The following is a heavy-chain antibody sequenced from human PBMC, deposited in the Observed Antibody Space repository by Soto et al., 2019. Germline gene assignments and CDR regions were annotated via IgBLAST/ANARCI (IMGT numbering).Heavy chain of an antibody. V-gene: IGHV3-23*01. D-gene: IGHD2-15*01. J-gene: IGHJ1*01. CDR2: INGGGSGA. CDR1: GFTFSDHA. CDR3: AIDLWWYTH. Sequence: EVQLLESGGDLVQPGGSLRLSCTASGFTFSDHAMTWVRQAPGKGLQWLSGINGGGSGAYYADSVKGRFTVSRANSNNTLFLQMDSLRVEDTAVYYCAIDLWWYTHWGQGTLVTVSS.